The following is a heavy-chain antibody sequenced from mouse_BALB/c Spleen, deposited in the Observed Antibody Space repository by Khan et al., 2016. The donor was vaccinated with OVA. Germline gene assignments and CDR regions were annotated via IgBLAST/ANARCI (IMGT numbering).Heavy chain of an antibody. CDR1: GFTFSSYS. CDR3: ADHLTGSFAY. J-gene: IGHJ3*01. D-gene: IGHD4-1*01. V-gene: IGHV5-6*01. CDR2: ISSGGDYT. Sequence: EVELVESGGDLVKPGGSLKLSCAASGFTFSSYSMSWVRQTPDKRLEWVASISSGGDYTYYPDSVKGRFTISRDNAKNTLYLQMSDLKSEDTAMYYCADHLTGSFAYGGQETLVTVSA.